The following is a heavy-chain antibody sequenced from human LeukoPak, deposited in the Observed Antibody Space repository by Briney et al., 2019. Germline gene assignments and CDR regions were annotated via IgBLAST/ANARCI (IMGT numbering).Heavy chain of an antibody. CDR3: AREDIVVVPASRTTYYYYYYMDV. J-gene: IGHJ6*03. CDR1: GFTFSTYE. V-gene: IGHV3-7*01. Sequence: PGGSLRLSCAASGFTFSTYEMNWVRQAPGKGLEWVANIKQDGSEKYYVDSVKGRFTISRDNAKNSLYLQMNSLRAEDTAVYYCAREDIVVVPASRTTYYYYYYMDVWGKGTTVTISS. D-gene: IGHD2-2*01. CDR2: IKQDGSEK.